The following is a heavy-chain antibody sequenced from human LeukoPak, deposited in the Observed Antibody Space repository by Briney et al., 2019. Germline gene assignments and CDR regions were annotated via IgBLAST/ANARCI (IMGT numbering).Heavy chain of an antibody. CDR1: GYSFTSYW. Sequence: GESLNISCKGSGYSFTSYWIGWVRQMPGKGLEWMGIIYPGDSDTRYSPSFQGQVTISADKSISTAYLQWSSLKASDTAMYYCARLVVVVVAAQGDAFDIWGQGTMVTVSS. V-gene: IGHV5-51*01. CDR3: ARLVVVVVAAQGDAFDI. D-gene: IGHD2-15*01. J-gene: IGHJ3*02. CDR2: IYPGDSDT.